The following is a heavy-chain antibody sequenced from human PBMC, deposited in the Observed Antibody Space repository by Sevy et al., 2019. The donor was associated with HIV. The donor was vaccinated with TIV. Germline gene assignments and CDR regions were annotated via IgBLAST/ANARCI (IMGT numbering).Heavy chain of an antibody. CDR2: ISSSSSYI. V-gene: IGHV3-21*01. CDR3: AREGVVAADY. CDR1: GFTFSSYS. J-gene: IGHJ4*02. D-gene: IGHD6-13*01. Sequence: GGSLRLSCAASGFTFSSYSMNWVRQAPGKGLEWVSSISSSSSYIYYADSVKGRFTISRDNAKNSLYLQMNSLRAEDTAAYYCAREGVVAADYWGQGTLVTVSS.